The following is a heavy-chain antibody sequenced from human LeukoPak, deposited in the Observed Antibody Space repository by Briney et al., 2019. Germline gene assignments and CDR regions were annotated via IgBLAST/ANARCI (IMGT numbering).Heavy chain of an antibody. CDR2: IYYSGST. J-gene: IGHJ5*02. CDR1: GGSISSSSYY. Sequence: SETLSLTCTVSGGSISSSSYYWGWIRQPPGKGLEWIGSIYYSGSTYYNPSLKSRVTISVDTSKNQFSLKLSSVTAADTAVYYCARLEIAVAGNRWFDPWGQGTLVTVSS. D-gene: IGHD6-13*01. CDR3: ARLEIAVAGNRWFDP. V-gene: IGHV4-39*07.